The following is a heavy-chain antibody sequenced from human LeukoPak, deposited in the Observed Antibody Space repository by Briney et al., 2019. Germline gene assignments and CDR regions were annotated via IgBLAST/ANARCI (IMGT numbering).Heavy chain of an antibody. CDR3: ARANSGSVFGDAFDI. Sequence: SETLSLTCADYAGSFSGYYWSWIRQPPGKGLEWIGEINHSGSTNYNPSLKSRVTISVDTSKNQFSLKLSSVTAADTAVYYCARANSGSVFGDAFDIWGQGTMVTVSS. CDR2: INHSGST. D-gene: IGHD6-25*01. J-gene: IGHJ3*02. CDR1: AGSFSGYY. V-gene: IGHV4-34*01.